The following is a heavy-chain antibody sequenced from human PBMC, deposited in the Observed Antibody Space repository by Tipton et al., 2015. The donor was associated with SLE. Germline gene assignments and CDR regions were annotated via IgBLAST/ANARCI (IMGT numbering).Heavy chain of an antibody. CDR3: ARPGANWDDAFGI. D-gene: IGHD7-27*01. J-gene: IGHJ3*02. Sequence: TLSLTCTVSGHSISNGDYYWGWIRQPPGKGLEWIGSISYSGSSYYNPSLKGRGTMSLDTSKNQFSLKLSSVTAADTAVYYCARPGANWDDAFGIWGQGTMVTVSS. V-gene: IGHV4-39*07. CDR2: ISYSGSS. CDR1: GHSISNGDYY.